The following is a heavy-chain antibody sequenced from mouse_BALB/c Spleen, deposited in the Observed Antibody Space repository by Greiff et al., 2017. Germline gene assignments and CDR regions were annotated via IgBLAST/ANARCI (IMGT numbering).Heavy chain of an antibody. CDR3: TREYYGDYYYAMDY. Sequence: EVMLVESGGGLVKPGGSLKLSCAASGFTFSSYTMSWVRQTPEKRLEWVATISSGGSYTYYPDSVKGRFTISRDNAKNTLYLQMSSLKSEDTAMYYCTREYYGDYYYAMDYWGQGTSVTVSS. CDR1: GFTFSSYT. CDR2: ISSGGSYT. V-gene: IGHV5-6-4*01. J-gene: IGHJ4*01. D-gene: IGHD1-1*01.